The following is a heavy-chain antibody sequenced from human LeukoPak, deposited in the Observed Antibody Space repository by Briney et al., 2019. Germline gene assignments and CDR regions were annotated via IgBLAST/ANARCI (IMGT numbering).Heavy chain of an antibody. CDR1: GGSFSGYY. J-gene: IGHJ5*02. V-gene: IGHV4-34*01. CDR3: ARGARDYDFWSGLNWFDP. CDR2: INHSGST. D-gene: IGHD3-3*01. Sequence: SETLSLTCAVYGGSFSGYYWSWIRQPPGKGLEWIGEINHSGSTNYIPSLKSRVTISVDTSKNQFSLKLSSVTAADTAVYYCARGARDYDFWSGLNWFDPWGQGTLVTVSS.